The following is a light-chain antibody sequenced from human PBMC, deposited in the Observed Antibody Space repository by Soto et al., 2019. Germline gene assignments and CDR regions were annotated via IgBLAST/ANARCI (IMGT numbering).Light chain of an antibody. V-gene: IGLV2-14*01. J-gene: IGLJ3*02. CDR1: SSDVGGYNY. CDR2: EVS. CDR3: TSYTRSSTRV. Sequence: QSALTQPASVSGSPGQSITISCTGTSSDVGGYNYVSWYQQHPGKAPKLMIYEVSNRPSGVSNRFSGSKSGNTASLTISGLQADDAADYYCTSYTRSSTRVFGGGTKLTVL.